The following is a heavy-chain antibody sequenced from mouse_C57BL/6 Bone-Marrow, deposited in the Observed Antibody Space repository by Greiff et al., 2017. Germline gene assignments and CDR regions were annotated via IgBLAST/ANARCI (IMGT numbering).Heavy chain of an antibody. Sequence: QVQLQQPGAELVKPGASVKLSCKASGYTFTSYWMQWVNQRPGQGLEWIGEINPSDSCTNYNHKFKGKATLTVDTSSSPAYMQLSSLTSEDSAVYYCVREGTSTVVATRDFDVWGTGTTVTVSS. CDR1: GYTFTSYW. D-gene: IGHD1-1*01. CDR2: INPSDSCT. V-gene: IGHV1-50*01. J-gene: IGHJ1*03. CDR3: VREGTSTVVATRDFDV.